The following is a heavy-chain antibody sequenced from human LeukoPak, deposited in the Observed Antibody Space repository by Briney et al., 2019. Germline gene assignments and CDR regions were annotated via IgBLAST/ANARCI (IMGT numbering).Heavy chain of an antibody. V-gene: IGHV4-39*01. CDR2: IYYSGST. D-gene: IGHD3-22*01. CDR3: ARRPSSSGYRGAFDI. Sequence: SETLSLACTVSGGSISCSSYYWGWIRQPPGKGLEWIGSIYYSGSTYYNPSLKSRVTISVDTSKNQFSLKLSSVTAADTAVYYCARRPSSSGYRGAFDIWGQGTMVTVSS. CDR1: GGSISCSSYY. J-gene: IGHJ3*02.